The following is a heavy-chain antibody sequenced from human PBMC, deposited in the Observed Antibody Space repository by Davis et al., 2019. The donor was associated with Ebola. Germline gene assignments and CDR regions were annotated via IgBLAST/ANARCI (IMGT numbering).Heavy chain of an antibody. D-gene: IGHD3-10*01. CDR2: IYYSGST. V-gene: IGHV4-39*07. CDR1: GGSISSSSYY. J-gene: IGHJ4*02. Sequence: SETLSLTCTVSGGSISSSSYYWGWIRQPPGKGLEWIGSIYYSGSTYYNPSLKSRVTISVDTSKNQFSLKLSSVTAADTAVYYCAGTMVRGVITPTALDYWGQGTLVTVSS. CDR3: AGTMVRGVITPTALDY.